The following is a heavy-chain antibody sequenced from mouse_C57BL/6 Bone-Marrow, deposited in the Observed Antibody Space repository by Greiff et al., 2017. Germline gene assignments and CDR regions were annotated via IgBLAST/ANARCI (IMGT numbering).Heavy chain of an antibody. V-gene: IGHV14-4*01. J-gene: IGHJ4*01. CDR3: TTSYYYTMDY. CDR1: GFNIKDDY. Sequence: VQLQQSGAELVRPGASVKLSCTASGFNIKDDYMHWVKQRPGQGLEWIGWIDPENGDTKYASKFQGKATITADTSSNSAYLQLSSLTSEDTAVYYCTTSYYYTMDYWGQGTSVTVSS. D-gene: IGHD2-12*01. CDR2: IDPENGDT.